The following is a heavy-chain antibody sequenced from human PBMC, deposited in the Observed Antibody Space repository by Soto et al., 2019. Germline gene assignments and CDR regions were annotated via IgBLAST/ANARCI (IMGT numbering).Heavy chain of an antibody. CDR3: AKDTGDAEFDY. Sequence: EVQLVESGGGLVQPGRSLRLSCAASGFTFDDYAMHWVRQAPGKGLEWVSGISWNSGSIGYADSVKGRFTISRDNAKNSLYLQMNSLRAEDTALYSCAKDTGDAEFDYWGQGTLVTVSS. V-gene: IGHV3-9*01. J-gene: IGHJ4*02. CDR1: GFTFDDYA. CDR2: ISWNSGSI. D-gene: IGHD2-21*02.